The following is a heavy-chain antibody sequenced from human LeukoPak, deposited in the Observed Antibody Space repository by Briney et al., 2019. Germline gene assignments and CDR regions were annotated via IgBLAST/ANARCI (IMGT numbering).Heavy chain of an antibody. V-gene: IGHV1-69*04. CDR2: IIPILGIA. CDR1: GGTFSSYA. CDR3: ASDRIAVVYSDPGGYYYYYGMDV. D-gene: IGHD6-19*01. J-gene: IGHJ6*02. Sequence: SVKVSCKASGGTFSSYAISWVRQAPGQGLEWMGRIIPILGIANYAQKFQGRVTITADKSTSTAYMELSSLRSEDTAVYYCASDRIAVVYSDPGGYYYYYGMDVWGQGTTVTVSS.